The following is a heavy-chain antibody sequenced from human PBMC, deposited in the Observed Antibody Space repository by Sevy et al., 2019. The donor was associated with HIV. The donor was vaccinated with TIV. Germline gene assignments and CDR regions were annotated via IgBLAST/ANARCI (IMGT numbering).Heavy chain of an antibody. V-gene: IGHV3-30-3*01. CDR3: ARDGGYSSGWYPGVY. D-gene: IGHD6-19*01. Sequence: GGSLRLSCAASGFTFSSYAMHWVRQAPGKGLGGVAVISYDGNNKYYADSVKGRFTISRDNSKNTLYLQMNSLRAEDTAIYYCARDGGYSSGWYPGVYWGQGTLVTVSS. J-gene: IGHJ4*02. CDR2: ISYDGNNK. CDR1: GFTFSSYA.